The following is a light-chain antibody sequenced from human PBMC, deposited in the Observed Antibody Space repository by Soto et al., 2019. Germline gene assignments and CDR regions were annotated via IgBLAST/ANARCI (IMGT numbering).Light chain of an antibody. CDR3: QQYTNWPLT. V-gene: IGKV3D-15*01. CDR2: GAS. CDR1: QSVTTS. Sequence: EIVLTQSPDTLSLSPGERATLSCRASQSVTTSLAWYQQKTGQPPRLLISGASRRATGIPDRFSGSGSGTEFTLTISSLQSEDSAVYYCQQYTNWPLTFGGGTRWISN. J-gene: IGKJ4*01.